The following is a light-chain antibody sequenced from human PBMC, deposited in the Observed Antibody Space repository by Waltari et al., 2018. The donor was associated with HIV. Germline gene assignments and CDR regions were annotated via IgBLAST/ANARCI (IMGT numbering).Light chain of an antibody. Sequence: SYVLTQPPSVSVAPGQTARITCGGNNIGTKSVHWYKNKPGQAPVLVIYDDGDRPSGIPERFSGSHSGNTATLTISRVEAGDEADYYCQVWDSSSDHYVFGSGSKVTV. CDR2: DDG. CDR1: NIGTKS. V-gene: IGLV3-21*02. CDR3: QVWDSSSDHYV. J-gene: IGLJ1*01.